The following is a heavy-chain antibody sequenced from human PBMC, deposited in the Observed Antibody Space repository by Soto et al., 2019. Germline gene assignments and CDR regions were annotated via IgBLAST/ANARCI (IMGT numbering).Heavy chain of an antibody. J-gene: IGHJ4*02. D-gene: IGHD5-18*01. CDR2: NYSGGST. Sequence: EVQLVESGGGLIQPGGSLRLSCAASGFTVSSTYMSWVRQAPGKGLEWVSVNYSGGSTYYADSVKGRFTISRDNSKDTLYLQMNSLRAEDTAVYYCARSGYSYGPFDYWGQGTLVTVSS. CDR3: ARSGYSYGPFDY. CDR1: GFTVSSTY. V-gene: IGHV3-53*01.